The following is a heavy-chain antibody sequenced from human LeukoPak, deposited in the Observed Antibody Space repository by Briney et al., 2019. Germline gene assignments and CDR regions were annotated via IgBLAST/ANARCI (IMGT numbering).Heavy chain of an antibody. CDR2: IIPILGIA. CDR3: ASLKDYGDYGIDY. D-gene: IGHD4-17*01. J-gene: IGHJ4*02. V-gene: IGHV1-69*02. Sequence: ASVKVSCKASGGTFSSYTISWVRQAPGQGLEWMGRIIPILGIAHYAQKSQGRVTIAPDKSTSTAYMELSSLRSEDTAVYYCASLKDYGDYGIDYWGQGTLVTVSS. CDR1: GGTFSSYT.